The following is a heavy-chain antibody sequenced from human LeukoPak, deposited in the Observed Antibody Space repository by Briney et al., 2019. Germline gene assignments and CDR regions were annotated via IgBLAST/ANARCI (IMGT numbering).Heavy chain of an antibody. CDR3: AKGDKPVIAMVKFDY. V-gene: IGHV3-30*02. D-gene: IGHD5-18*01. CDR1: GFSFSSYA. J-gene: IGHJ4*02. CDR2: IRYDGTNK. Sequence: GGSLRLSCEASGFSFSSYALHWVRQAPGMGLEWVAFIRYDGTNKYYADSVKGRFTISRDNSKNTLYMQMNSLRAEDTAVYYCAKGDKPVIAMVKFDYWGQGTLVTVSS.